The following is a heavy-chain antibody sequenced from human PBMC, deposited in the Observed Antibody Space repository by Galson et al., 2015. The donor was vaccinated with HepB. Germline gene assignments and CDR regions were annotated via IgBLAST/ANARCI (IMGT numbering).Heavy chain of an antibody. D-gene: IGHD6-13*01. J-gene: IGHJ4*02. Sequence: SETLSLTCTVSGGSISSDTYYWTWIRQPPGKAPEWIGLIYNSGSTNYNPSLKSRVTISVDTSKNQFSLYLQMNSLRAEDTALYYCAKGPPYSSSSYYFDYWGQGTLVTVSS. CDR3: AKGPPYSSSSYYFDY. CDR1: GGSISSDTYY. CDR2: IYNSGST. V-gene: IGHV4-61*01.